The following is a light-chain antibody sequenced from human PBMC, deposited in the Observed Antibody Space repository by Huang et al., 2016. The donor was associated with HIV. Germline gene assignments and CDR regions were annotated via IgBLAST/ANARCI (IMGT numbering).Light chain of an antibody. CDR2: GAS. CDR1: QRVSSN. CDR3: QQDNNWPPVT. V-gene: IGKV3-15*01. Sequence: EIVMTHSPATLSVSPGERATLSCRASQRVSSNLAWYQQEPGQAPRLLMYGASTRANGIPGRFRGSGSGTGFNLTRSRLESGDSAVYYCQQDNNWPPVTFGQGTRLEIK. J-gene: IGKJ5*01.